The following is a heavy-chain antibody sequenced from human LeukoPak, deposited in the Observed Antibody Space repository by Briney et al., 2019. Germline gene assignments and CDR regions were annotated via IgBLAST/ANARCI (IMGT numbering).Heavy chain of an antibody. CDR1: GGSISSGDYY. V-gene: IGHV4-30-4*01. CDR2: IYYSGST. CDR3: ARVHIGAFDI. J-gene: IGHJ3*02. Sequence: SETLSLTCTVSGGSISSGDYYWSWIRQPPGKGLEWIGYIYYSGSTYYNPSLKSRVTISVDTSKNQFSLKLCSVTAADTAVYYCARVHIGAFDIWGQGTMVTVSS. D-gene: IGHD5-12*01.